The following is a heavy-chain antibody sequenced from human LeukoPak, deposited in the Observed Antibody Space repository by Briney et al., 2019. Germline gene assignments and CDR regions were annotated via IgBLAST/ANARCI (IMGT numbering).Heavy chain of an antibody. CDR3: ASGNLDAFDI. J-gene: IGHJ3*02. CDR2: INHGGST. CDR1: GGSFSGYY. Sequence: PSETLSLTCAVYGGSFSGYYWSWIRQPPGKGLEWIGEINHGGSTNYNPSLKSRVTISVDTSKNQFSRKRSSVTAADTALYYCASGNLDAFDIWGQGTMVTVSS. V-gene: IGHV4-34*01. D-gene: IGHD1-14*01.